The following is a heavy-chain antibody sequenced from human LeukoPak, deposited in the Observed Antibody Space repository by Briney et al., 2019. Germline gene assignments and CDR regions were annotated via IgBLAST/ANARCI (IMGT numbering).Heavy chain of an antibody. CDR3: ARSSDYICYFDS. J-gene: IGHJ4*02. D-gene: IGHD4-11*01. V-gene: IGHV4-59*01. Sequence: SETLSLTCTVSGGSISNYCWSWIRQPPGKRLEWIGYIYYSGSTNYNPSLKSRVTISVDMSKNQFSLNLSSVTAADTAVYYCARSSDYICYFDSWGQGTLVTVSS. CDR1: GGSISNYC. CDR2: IYYSGST.